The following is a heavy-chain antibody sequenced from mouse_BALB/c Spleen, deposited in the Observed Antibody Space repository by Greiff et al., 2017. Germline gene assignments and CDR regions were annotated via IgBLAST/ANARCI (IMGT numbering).Heavy chain of an antibody. CDR3: ARGGYDEGAWAMDY. Sequence: EVQVVESGGGLVQPGGSRKLSCAASGFTFSSYAMSWVRQSPEKRLEWVAEISSGGSYTYYPDTVTGRFTISRDNAKNTLYLEMSSLRSEDTAMYYCARGGYDEGAWAMDYWGQGTSVTVSS. D-gene: IGHD2-2*01. CDR1: GFTFSSYA. CDR2: ISSGGSYT. V-gene: IGHV5-9-4*01. J-gene: IGHJ4*01.